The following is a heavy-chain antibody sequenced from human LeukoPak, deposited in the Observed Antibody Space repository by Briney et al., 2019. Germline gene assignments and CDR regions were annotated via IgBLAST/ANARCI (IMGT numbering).Heavy chain of an antibody. Sequence: ASVKVSCKASGYTFTSYAMHWVRQAPGQRLEWMGWINASNGNTKYSQKFQGRVTITRDTSASTAYMELSSLRSEDTAVYYCATGGAYCGGDCYPVDYFDYWGQGTLVTAS. D-gene: IGHD2-21*02. J-gene: IGHJ4*02. CDR2: INASNGNT. CDR3: ATGGAYCGGDCYPVDYFDY. CDR1: GYTFTSYA. V-gene: IGHV1-3*01.